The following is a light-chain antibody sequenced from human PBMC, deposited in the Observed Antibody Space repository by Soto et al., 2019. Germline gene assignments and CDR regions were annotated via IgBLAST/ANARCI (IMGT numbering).Light chain of an antibody. CDR3: QSYDSSLSGPSWV. Sequence: QSVLTQPPSVSGAPGPRGTISCTGSSSNIGAGYDVPWYQQLPGTAPKLLIYGNSNRPSGVPDRFSGSKSGTSASLAITGLQAEDEADYYCQSYDSSLSGPSWVFGGGTKLTVL. CDR1: SSNIGAGYD. J-gene: IGLJ3*02. V-gene: IGLV1-40*01. CDR2: GNS.